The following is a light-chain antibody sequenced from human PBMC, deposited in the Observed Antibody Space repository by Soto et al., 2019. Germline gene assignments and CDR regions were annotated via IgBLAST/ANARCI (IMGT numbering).Light chain of an antibody. J-gene: IGLJ3*02. Sequence: QSVLTQPASVSGSPGQSITIPCSGTSSDVGGYNYVSWHQQHPGKAPKLIIYEVSNRPSGVSNRFSGSKSGNTASLTISGLQAEDEADYYCNSYSSSNTLWVFGGGTKLTVL. CDR2: EVS. CDR1: SSDVGGYNY. V-gene: IGLV2-14*01. CDR3: NSYSSSNTLWV.